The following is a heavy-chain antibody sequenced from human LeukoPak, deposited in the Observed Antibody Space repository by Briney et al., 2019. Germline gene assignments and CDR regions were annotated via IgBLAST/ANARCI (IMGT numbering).Heavy chain of an antibody. CDR3: ARGAAAHGGGFNWFDP. CDR2: ISAYNGNT. V-gene: IGHV1-18*01. CDR1: GYTFTSYG. Sequence: ASVKVSCKASGYTFTSYGISWVRQAPGQGLEWMGWISAYNGNTNYAQKFQGRVTITADESTSTVYMGLSSLRSEDTAVYYCARGAAAHGGGFNWFDPWGQGTLVTVSS. J-gene: IGHJ5*02. D-gene: IGHD2-2*01.